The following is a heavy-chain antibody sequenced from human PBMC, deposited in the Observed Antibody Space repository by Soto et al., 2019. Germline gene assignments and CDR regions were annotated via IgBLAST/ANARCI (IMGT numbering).Heavy chain of an antibody. CDR1: GGSISSGDYY. Sequence: PSETLSLTCTVSGGSISSGDYYWSWIRQPPGKGLECIGYIYYSGSTYYNPSLKSRVTISVDTFKNQFSLKLSSVTAADTAVYYCARASDSSGPRGPYYYCYGMDVWGQGTTVNVSS. CDR2: IYYSGST. V-gene: IGHV4-30-4*01. D-gene: IGHD3-22*01. CDR3: ARASDSSGPRGPYYYCYGMDV. J-gene: IGHJ6*02.